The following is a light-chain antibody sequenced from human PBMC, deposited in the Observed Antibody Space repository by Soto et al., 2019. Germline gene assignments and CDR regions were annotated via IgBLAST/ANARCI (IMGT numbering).Light chain of an antibody. CDR1: SSDVGGYDY. J-gene: IGLJ1*01. CDR3: SSYSISTAYL. CDR2: EVS. Sequence: LAQPASVSGSPGQSITISCTGTSSDVGGYDYVSWYQLHPGKAPKLMVFEVSNRPSGASYRFSGSKSGNTASLTISGLQAEDEADYFCSSYSISTAYLFGTGTKVTVL. V-gene: IGLV2-14*01.